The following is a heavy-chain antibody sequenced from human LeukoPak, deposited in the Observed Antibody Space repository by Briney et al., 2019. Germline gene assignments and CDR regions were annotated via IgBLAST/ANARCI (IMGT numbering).Heavy chain of an antibody. Sequence: GASVKVSCKASGYTFTGYYMHWVRQAPGQGLEWMGWINPNSGGTNYAQKFQGRVTITADESTSTAYMELSSLRSEDTAVYYCARGRDGYNQFDYWGQGTLVTVSS. D-gene: IGHD5-24*01. CDR2: INPNSGGT. CDR3: ARGRDGYNQFDY. CDR1: GYTFTGYY. J-gene: IGHJ4*02. V-gene: IGHV1-2*02.